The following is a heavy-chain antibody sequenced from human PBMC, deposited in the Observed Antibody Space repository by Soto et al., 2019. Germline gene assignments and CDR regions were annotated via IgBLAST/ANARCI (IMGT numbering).Heavy chain of an antibody. CDR2: ISGSGGST. Sequence: VQLLESGGGLVQPGGSLRLSCAASGFTFSSYAMSWVRQAPGKGLEWVSAISGSGGSTYYADSVKGRFTISRDNSKNTLYLQMNSLRAEDTAVYYCAKNDYIWGSYMGNNDDFDIWGQGTMVTVSS. CDR3: AKNDYIWGSYMGNNDDFDI. CDR1: GFTFSSYA. V-gene: IGHV3-23*01. J-gene: IGHJ3*02. D-gene: IGHD3-16*01.